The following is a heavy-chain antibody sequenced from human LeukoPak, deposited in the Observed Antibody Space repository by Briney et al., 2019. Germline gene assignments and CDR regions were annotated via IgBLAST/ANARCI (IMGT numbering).Heavy chain of an antibody. CDR1: GGSISSYY. D-gene: IGHD3-10*01. CDR2: IYYSVST. J-gene: IGHJ6*02. CDR3: ASTYMVRGVRGSGMDV. Sequence: SETLSLTCTVSGGSISSYYWSWIRQPPGKGLEWIGYIYYSVSTNCNPSLKSRVTISVDTSKNQFSLKLSSVTAADTAVYYCASTYMVRGVRGSGMDVWGQGTTVAVSS. V-gene: IGHV4-59*08.